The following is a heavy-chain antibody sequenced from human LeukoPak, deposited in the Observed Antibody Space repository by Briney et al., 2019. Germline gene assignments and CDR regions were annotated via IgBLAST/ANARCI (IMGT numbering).Heavy chain of an antibody. J-gene: IGHJ4*02. Sequence: GGSLRLSCAASGFTFSDYYMSWIRQAPGKGLEWVSYISSSGSTIYYADSVKGRFTISRDNAKNSLYLQMNSLRAEDTAVYYCAGGIAAAGDPPPLFDYWGQGTLVTVSS. V-gene: IGHV3-11*01. D-gene: IGHD6-13*01. CDR3: AGGIAAAGDPPPLFDY. CDR1: GFTFSDYY. CDR2: ISSSGSTI.